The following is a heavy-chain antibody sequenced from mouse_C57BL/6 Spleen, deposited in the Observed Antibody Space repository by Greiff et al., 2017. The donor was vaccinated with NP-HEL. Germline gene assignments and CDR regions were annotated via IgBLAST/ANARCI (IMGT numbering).Heavy chain of an antibody. Sequence: QVQLQQSGAELVKPGASVKLSCKASGYTFTEYTIHWVKQRSGQGLEWIGWFYPGSGSIKYNEKFKDKATLTADKSSSTVYMELSRLTSEDSAVYFCARHEKGYDYDDPYYAMDYWGQGTSVTVSS. CDR3: ARHEKGYDYDDPYYAMDY. D-gene: IGHD2-4*01. CDR2: FYPGSGSI. V-gene: IGHV1-62-2*01. CDR1: GYTFTEYT. J-gene: IGHJ4*01.